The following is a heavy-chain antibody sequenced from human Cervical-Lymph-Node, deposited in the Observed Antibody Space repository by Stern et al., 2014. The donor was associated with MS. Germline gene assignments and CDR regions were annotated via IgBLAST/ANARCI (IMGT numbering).Heavy chain of an antibody. D-gene: IGHD6-19*01. CDR2: ISAYNGNT. J-gene: IGHJ4*02. CDR3: AREGPYSSGWYGDY. V-gene: IGHV1-18*04. CDR1: GYTFTSYG. Sequence: VQLVESGAGVKKPGASVKVSGKASGYTFTSYGISWVRQAPGQGLEWVGRISAYNGNTNYAQKRQAGATITPDTSPRTGDLEIRSLRSDDTAVYYCAREGPYSSGWYGDYWGQGTLVTVSS.